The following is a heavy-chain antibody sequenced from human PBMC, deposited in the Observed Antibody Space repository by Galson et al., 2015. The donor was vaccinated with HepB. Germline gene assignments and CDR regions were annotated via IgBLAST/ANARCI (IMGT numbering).Heavy chain of an antibody. CDR3: ARNGCTSGYQFDF. V-gene: IGHV4-34*01. Sequence: SETLSLTCAVYGGSFSGYYWSWIRQPPGRGLELIGEINHSGSTNYNPSLKSRVTISVDTSKNQFSLKLSSVTAADTAVYYCARNGCTSGYQFDFWGQGALVTVSS. J-gene: IGHJ4*02. D-gene: IGHD2-2*01. CDR1: GGSFSGYY. CDR2: INHSGST.